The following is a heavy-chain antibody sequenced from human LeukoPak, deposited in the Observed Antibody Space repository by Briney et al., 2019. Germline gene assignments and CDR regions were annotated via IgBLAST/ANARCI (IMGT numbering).Heavy chain of an antibody. J-gene: IGHJ6*02. Sequence: ASVKVSCKASGYTFTSYDINWVRQATGQGLEWMGWMNPNSGNTGYAQKFQGRVTMTRNTSISTAYMELSSLRSEDTAVYYCARAPSKGYCSSTSCYYYYGMDVWGQGTTVTVPS. CDR2: MNPNSGNT. CDR3: ARAPSKGYCSSTSCYYYYGMDV. CDR1: GYTFTSYD. V-gene: IGHV1-8*01. D-gene: IGHD2-2*01.